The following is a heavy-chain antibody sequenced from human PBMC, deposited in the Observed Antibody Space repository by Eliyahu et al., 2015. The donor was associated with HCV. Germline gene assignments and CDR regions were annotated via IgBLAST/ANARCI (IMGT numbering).Heavy chain of an antibody. J-gene: IGHJ6*02. Sequence: QVQLQQSGPGLVKPSETLSLTCTVSGGSIXSYYWTWTRQPPGKGLEWIGYIYYLGSTNYNPSFKSRVTISLDTSKNQVSLNLRSVTAADTAVYYCARDRLYNSGGGAMDVWGQGAAVTVSS. D-gene: IGHD6-19*01. V-gene: IGHV4-59*01. CDR3: ARDRLYNSGGGAMDV. CDR2: IYYLGST. CDR1: GGSIXSYY.